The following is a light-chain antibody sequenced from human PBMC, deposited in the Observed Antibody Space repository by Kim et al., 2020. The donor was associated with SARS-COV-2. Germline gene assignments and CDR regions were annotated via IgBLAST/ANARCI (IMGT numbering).Light chain of an antibody. Sequence: QSALTQPASVSGSPGQSITISCTGTSSDVGSWHLVSWYQQHPGKAPKVMTYEDSKRPSGVSNRFSGSKSGNTASLTISGLQAEDEAAYYCCSYAGSSTWVFGGGTQLTVL. J-gene: IGLJ3*02. CDR2: EDS. V-gene: IGLV2-23*01. CDR3: CSYAGSSTWV. CDR1: SSDVGSWHL.